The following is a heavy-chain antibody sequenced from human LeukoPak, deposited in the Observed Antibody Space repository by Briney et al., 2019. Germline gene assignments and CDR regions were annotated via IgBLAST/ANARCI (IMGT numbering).Heavy chain of an antibody. CDR1: GYTFTSYG. J-gene: IGHJ4*02. CDR2: ISAYNGNT. CDR3: ARQGYSGHSQGAADY. V-gene: IGHV1-18*01. D-gene: IGHD4-23*01. Sequence: ASVKVSCKASGYTFTSYGISWVRQAPGQGLEWMGWISAYNGNTNYAQKLQGRVTMTTDTSTSTAHMELRSLRSDDTAVYYCARQGYSGHSQGAADYWGQGTLVTVSS.